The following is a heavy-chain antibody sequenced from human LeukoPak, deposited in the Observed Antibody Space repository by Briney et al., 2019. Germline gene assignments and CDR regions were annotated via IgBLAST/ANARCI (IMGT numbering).Heavy chain of an antibody. J-gene: IGHJ4*02. V-gene: IGHV1-2*02. CDR2: INPNSGGT. CDR3: ARFTAYTSGWSNLDY. CDR1: GYTFNDYY. Sequence: GASVKVSCKTSGYTFNDYYIQWVRQAPGQGLEWMGWINPNSGGTNSAQKFQGRLTMTRDTSICTAYMELGRLSSDDTAVYYCARFTAYTSGWSNLDYWGQGTLVTVSS. D-gene: IGHD6-19*01.